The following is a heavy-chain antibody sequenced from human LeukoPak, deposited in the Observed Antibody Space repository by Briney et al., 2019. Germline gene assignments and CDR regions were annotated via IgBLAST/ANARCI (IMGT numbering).Heavy chain of an antibody. J-gene: IGHJ3*02. Sequence: GGSLRLSCAASGFTFSSYDMSWVSQAPGKGLEWVSYISGSGNTIYYADSVKGRFTISRDNAKNSLYLQMNSLRAADTAVYYCARERASYYYDSSPFVTFDIWGQGTMVTVSS. CDR1: GFTFSSYD. V-gene: IGHV3-48*03. CDR3: ARERASYYYDSSPFVTFDI. D-gene: IGHD3-22*01. CDR2: ISGSGNTI.